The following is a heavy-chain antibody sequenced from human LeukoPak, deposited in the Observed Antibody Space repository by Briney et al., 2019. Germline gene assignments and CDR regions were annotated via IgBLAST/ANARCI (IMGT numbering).Heavy chain of an antibody. D-gene: IGHD3-22*01. V-gene: IGHV3-64*01. CDR1: GFTFSSYA. CDR3: ARVLRDASGYYDY. CDR2: ISIHGGDT. J-gene: IGHJ4*02. Sequence: GGSLRLSCAASGFTFSSYAMHWVRQAPGKGLEYVSAISIHGGDTYYANSVKGRFIISRDNSKNTLYLQMGSLRAEDMAVYYCARVLRDASGYYDYWGQGTLVTVSS.